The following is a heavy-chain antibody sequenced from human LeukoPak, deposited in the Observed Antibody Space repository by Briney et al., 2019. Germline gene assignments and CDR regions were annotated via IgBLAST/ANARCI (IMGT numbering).Heavy chain of an antibody. D-gene: IGHD1-1*01. Sequence: GGSLRLSCAASGFTFSSYAMHWVRQAPGKGLDGVAVISYDGSNKYYADSVKGRFTISRDNSKNTMYLQMNSLRPEDTAVYYCARETHWRGFDYWGQGTLVTVSS. CDR3: ARETHWRGFDY. CDR1: GFTFSSYA. J-gene: IGHJ4*02. V-gene: IGHV3-30*04. CDR2: ISYDGSNK.